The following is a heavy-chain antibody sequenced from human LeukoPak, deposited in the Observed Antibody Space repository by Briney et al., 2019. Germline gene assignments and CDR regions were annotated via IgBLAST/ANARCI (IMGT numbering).Heavy chain of an antibody. Sequence: SGTLSLTCAVSGGSISSSWWSWVRQPPGKGLEWIGEINHSGSTNYNPSLKSRVTISVDTSKNQFSLKLSSVTAADTAVYYCARRPFWSGPGDWGQGTLVTVSS. J-gene: IGHJ4*02. CDR3: ARRPFWSGPGD. CDR2: INHSGST. D-gene: IGHD3-3*01. V-gene: IGHV4-4*02. CDR1: GGSISSSW.